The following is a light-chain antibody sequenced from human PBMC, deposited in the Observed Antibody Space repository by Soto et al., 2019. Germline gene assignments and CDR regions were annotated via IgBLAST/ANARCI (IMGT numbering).Light chain of an antibody. CDR3: LQYRSWRLFT. CDR1: QSLNNW. CDR2: KTS. V-gene: IGKV1-5*03. Sequence: DIQMTQSPSTLSASVGDRVIITCRANQSLNNWLVWYQQKPGKAPKLLIYKTSTLQSGVPSRFSGSASGTEFTLSISSLQPDDFATYYCLQYRSWRLFTFGPGTKVDV. J-gene: IGKJ3*01.